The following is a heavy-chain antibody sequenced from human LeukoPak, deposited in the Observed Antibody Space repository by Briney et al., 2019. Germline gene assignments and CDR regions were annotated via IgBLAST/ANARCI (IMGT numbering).Heavy chain of an antibody. CDR1: GFTFSSYG. CDR2: IWYDGSNK. D-gene: IGHD2-15*01. Sequence: PGGSLRLSCAASGFTFSSYGMHWVSQAPGKGLEWVVVIWYDGSNKYYADSVKGRFTISRDNSKNTLYLQMNSLRAEDTAVYYCARDLDRYCSGGSCYGPDYWGQGTLVTVSS. J-gene: IGHJ4*02. V-gene: IGHV3-33*01. CDR3: ARDLDRYCSGGSCYGPDY.